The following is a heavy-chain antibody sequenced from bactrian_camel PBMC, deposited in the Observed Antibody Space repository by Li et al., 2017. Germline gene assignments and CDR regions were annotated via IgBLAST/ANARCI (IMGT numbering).Heavy chain of an antibody. D-gene: IGHD3*01. V-gene: IGHV3S6*01. CDR1: GFTYSGNC. J-gene: IGHJ4*01. Sequence: HVQLVESGGGLVQPGGSLRLSCAASGFTYSGNCMGWFRQAPGLERGKEREGVASISPGGRHTYYHDSVKGRFTISRDNAKDTLYLQVNSLKIEDTAVYYCALGSSRQATMTARGKGTQVTV. CDR2: ISPGGRHT.